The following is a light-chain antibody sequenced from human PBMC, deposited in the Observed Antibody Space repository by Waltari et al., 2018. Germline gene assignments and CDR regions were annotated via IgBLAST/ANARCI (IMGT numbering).Light chain of an antibody. CDR2: DVT. V-gene: IGLV2-14*03. J-gene: IGLJ1*01. Sequence: QSALTQPASVSGSPGQSITIPCTGTRNDVGGYHSLSWYLQHPGKALKLIIYDVTTRPSGVSDRFSGSKSGNTASLTISGLQAEDEADYYCCSYARSNTYVFGTGTKVTVL. CDR3: CSYARSNTYV. CDR1: RNDVGGYHS.